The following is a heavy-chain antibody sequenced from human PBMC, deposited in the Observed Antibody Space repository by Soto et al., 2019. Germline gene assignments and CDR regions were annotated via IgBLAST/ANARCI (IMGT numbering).Heavy chain of an antibody. CDR2: IIGSGTAT. Sequence: GGSLRLSCAASGFTFSRYGMSWVRQAPGKGLEWVSGIIGSGTATYYADSVKGRFTISRDNSRNTLYLQMNSFRAEDTAIYYCAKDQGDTAMLNFDYWGQGS. CDR3: AKDQGDTAMLNFDY. D-gene: IGHD5-18*01. V-gene: IGHV3-23*01. J-gene: IGHJ4*02. CDR1: GFTFSRYG.